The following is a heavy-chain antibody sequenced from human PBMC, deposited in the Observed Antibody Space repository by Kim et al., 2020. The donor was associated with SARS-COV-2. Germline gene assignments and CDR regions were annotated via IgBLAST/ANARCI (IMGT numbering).Heavy chain of an antibody. V-gene: IGHV5-51*01. CDR3: ARSSGPCDYYFDS. CDR1: GYNFPNYW. J-gene: IGHJ4*01. CDR2: IYPGDSDT. D-gene: IGHD3-3*01. Sequence: GESLKISCKGSGYNFPNYWIGWVRQMPGKGLEWMGLIYPGDSDTRYSPSFQGQVTISADKSTTTAYLQWSRLKASDTAKYYCARSSGPCDYYFDSWGHGT.